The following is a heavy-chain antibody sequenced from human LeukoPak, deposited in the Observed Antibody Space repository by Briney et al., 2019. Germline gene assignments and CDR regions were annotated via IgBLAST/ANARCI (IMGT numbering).Heavy chain of an antibody. CDR3: ASIRDGSPFDY. CDR2: INPDSGGT. CDR1: GYTFTGYY. D-gene: IGHD5-24*01. V-gene: IGHV1-2*02. Sequence: ASVTVSCKSSGYTFTGYYMHWVRQAPGQGLEWMGWINPDSGGTNYAQKFHGRVTMTRDTSISTAYMELSRLRSEDTAVYYCASIRDGSPFDYWGQGTLVTVSS. J-gene: IGHJ4*02.